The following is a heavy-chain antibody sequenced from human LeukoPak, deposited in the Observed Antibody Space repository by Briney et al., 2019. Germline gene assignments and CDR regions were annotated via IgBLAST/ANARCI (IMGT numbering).Heavy chain of an antibody. CDR1: GFSFSTYT. V-gene: IGHV3-21*04. CDR3: AKGSGVSCYTGIDS. J-gene: IGHJ4*02. CDR2: ISTSSSYK. Sequence: GGSLRLSCAVSGFSFSTYTMNWVRQAPGRGLEWVASISTSSSYKHHADSVEGRFTISRDNAKNSLYLQMNSLRAEDTALYYCAKGSGVSCYTGIDSWGQGILVTVSS. D-gene: IGHD2-15*01.